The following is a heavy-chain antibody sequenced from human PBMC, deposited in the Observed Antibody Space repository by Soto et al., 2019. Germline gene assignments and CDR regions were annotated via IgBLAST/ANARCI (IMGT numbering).Heavy chain of an antibody. CDR3: AKDLYSDYGDAFDI. CDR2: ISWNSDNI. D-gene: IGHD4-17*01. Sequence: EVQLVESGGGLVQPGRSLRLSCAASGFTFDDYAMHWVRHAPGKGLEWVSGISWNSDNIVYADSVKGRFTISRDNAKNSLYLQMNSLRAEDTALYYCAKDLYSDYGDAFDIWGKGRMVTVSS. J-gene: IGHJ3*02. CDR1: GFTFDDYA. V-gene: IGHV3-9*01.